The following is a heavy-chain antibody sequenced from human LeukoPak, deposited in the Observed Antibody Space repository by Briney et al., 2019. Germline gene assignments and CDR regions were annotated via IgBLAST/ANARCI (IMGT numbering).Heavy chain of an antibody. Sequence: GGSLRLSCAASGFTFSYYWMHWVRQAPGKGLVWVAGIHSDGTSRTYADSVKGRFSISRDNAKNTVDLQMNSLRVEDTAVYYCARGGSGCFDLWGRGTLVTVSS. D-gene: IGHD3-10*01. CDR3: ARGGSGCFDL. V-gene: IGHV3-74*01. J-gene: IGHJ2*01. CDR1: GFTFSYYW. CDR2: IHSDGTSR.